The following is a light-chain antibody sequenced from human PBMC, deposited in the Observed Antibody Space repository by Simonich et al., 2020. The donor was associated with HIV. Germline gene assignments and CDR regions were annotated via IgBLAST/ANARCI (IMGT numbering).Light chain of an antibody. CDR1: SSDIGGYKY. Sequence: QSALTQPASVSGSPGQSITISCTETSSDIGGYKYVSWYQQHPGKAPKLMIYDVSKRPSGVPDRFSGSKSGNTASLTVSGLQAEDEADYYCSSYAGSNNLGVFGTGTKVTVL. J-gene: IGLJ1*01. CDR2: DVS. V-gene: IGLV2-8*01. CDR3: SSYAGSNNLGV.